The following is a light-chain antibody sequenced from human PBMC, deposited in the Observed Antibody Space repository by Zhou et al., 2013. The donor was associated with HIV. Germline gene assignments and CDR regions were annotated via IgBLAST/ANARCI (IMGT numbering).Light chain of an antibody. Sequence: DIQMTQSPSSVSASVGDRITITCRASQGISKWLAWYQQKPGKAPKLLIYDASNLETGVPSRFSGSGSGTDFTFTISSLQPEDIATYYCQQYDNLPPLFTFGPGTKVDIK. CDR1: QGISKW. CDR3: QQYDNLPPLFT. J-gene: IGKJ3*01. V-gene: IGKV1-33*01. CDR2: DAS.